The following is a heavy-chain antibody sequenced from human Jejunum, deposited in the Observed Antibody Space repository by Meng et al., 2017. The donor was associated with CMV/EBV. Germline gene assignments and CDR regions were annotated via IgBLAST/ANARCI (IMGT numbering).Heavy chain of an antibody. CDR2: ISYDGGNQ. CDR3: ARDRTSVVVPAALLY. Sequence: GFTFSRYPMHWVRQAPGKGLEWVAVISYDGGNQYYADSVKDRFTISRDNSNNTLYLQLDSLRAEDTAVYYCARDRTSVVVPAALLYWGQGTLVTVSS. CDR1: GFTFSRYP. D-gene: IGHD2-2*01. V-gene: IGHV3-30-3*01. J-gene: IGHJ4*02.